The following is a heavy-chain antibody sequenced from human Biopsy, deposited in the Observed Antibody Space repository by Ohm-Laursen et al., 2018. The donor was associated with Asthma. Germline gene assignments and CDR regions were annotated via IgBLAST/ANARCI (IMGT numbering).Heavy chain of an antibody. D-gene: IGHD7-27*01. CDR3: ARDAPTGGYIDY. CDR1: GFTFSTHH. V-gene: IGHV3-23*01. CDR2: INGGGDRT. J-gene: IGHJ4*02. Sequence: SLRLSCSAPGFTFSTHHLSWVRQAPGKGLEWVSSINGGGDRTWYADSVKGRFTISRDNSKHTMYLHMNSLRGDDTAVYYCARDAPTGGYIDYWGLGTLVTVSS.